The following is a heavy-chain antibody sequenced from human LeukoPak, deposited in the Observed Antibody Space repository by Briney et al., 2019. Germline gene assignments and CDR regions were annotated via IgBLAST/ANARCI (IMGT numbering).Heavy chain of an antibody. D-gene: IGHD3-10*01. V-gene: IGHV1-18*01. CDR1: GYTFISYG. Sequence: ASVKVSCKASGYTFISYGISWVRQAPGQGLEWMGWISAYNGNTNYAQKLQGRVTMTTDTSTSTAYMELRSLRSDDTAVYYCARVGEYYYYYYYMDVWGKGTTVTVSS. J-gene: IGHJ6*03. CDR3: ARVGEYYYYYYYMDV. CDR2: ISAYNGNT.